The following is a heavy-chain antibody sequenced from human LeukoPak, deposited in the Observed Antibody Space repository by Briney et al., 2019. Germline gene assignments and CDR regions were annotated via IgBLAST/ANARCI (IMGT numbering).Heavy chain of an antibody. CDR3: ARHDGRSGGTMGALDS. J-gene: IGHJ4*02. CDR2: ICGSRTI. D-gene: IGHD4-23*01. CDR1: GGSISSGSHH. V-gene: IGHV4-39*01. Sequence: TSETLSLTCTVSGGSISSGSHHWGWFRQSPGKGLEWIGSICGSRTIYYNPSLNSRVTISAVTSKNQFSLQLNSVTAADTAVYYCARHDGRSGGTMGALDSWGQGSLVTVSS.